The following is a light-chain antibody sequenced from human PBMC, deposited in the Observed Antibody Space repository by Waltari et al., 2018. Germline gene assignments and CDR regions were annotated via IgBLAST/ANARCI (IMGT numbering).Light chain of an antibody. CDR2: GAS. CDR1: QGNSNS. J-gene: IGKJ2*01. CDR3: QQYYFTPYT. V-gene: IGKV1-NL1*01. Sequence: IQMTQSPSSLSASVGDSVTITCRASQGNSNSLAWYQQKPGKAPKLLLYGASRLESGVPPRFSGSGSGTDYTLTISSLQPDDFATYYCQQYYFTPYTFGQGTKLDIK.